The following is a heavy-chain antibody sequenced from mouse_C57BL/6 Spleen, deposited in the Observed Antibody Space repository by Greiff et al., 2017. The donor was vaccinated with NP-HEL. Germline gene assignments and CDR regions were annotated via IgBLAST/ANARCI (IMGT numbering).Heavy chain of an antibody. CDR3: ARGDWDWYFDV. CDR1: GYTFTDYN. Sequence: VQLQQSGPELVKPGASVKMSCKASGYTFTDYNMHWVKQSPGKSLEWIGYINPNNGGTSYNQKFKGKATLTVNKSSSTAYMELRSLTSEDTAVYYCARGDWDWYFDVWGTGTTVTVSS. D-gene: IGHD4-1*01. J-gene: IGHJ1*03. CDR2: INPNNGGT. V-gene: IGHV1-22*01.